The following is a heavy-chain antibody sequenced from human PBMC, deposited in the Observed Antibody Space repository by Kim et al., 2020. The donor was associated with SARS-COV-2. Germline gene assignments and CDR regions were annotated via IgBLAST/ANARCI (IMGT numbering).Heavy chain of an antibody. J-gene: IGHJ1*01. CDR1: GFTFDNYG. Sequence: GGSLRLSCAASGFTFDNYGMSWVRQAPGKGLEWVSNINWSGGSTGYADSVKGRFTISRDNADNSLYLQMHSLRAEDTALYFCARMSSSGWYDYWGHGTLVTVSS. CDR2: INWSGGST. D-gene: IGHD6-19*01. CDR3: ARMSSSGWYDY. V-gene: IGHV3-20*04.